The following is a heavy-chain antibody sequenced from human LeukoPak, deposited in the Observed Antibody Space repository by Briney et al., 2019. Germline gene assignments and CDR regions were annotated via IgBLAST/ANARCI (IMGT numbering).Heavy chain of an antibody. Sequence: GGTLRLSCTASGFTFRNHGMSWVRQAPGKGLEWVSGIIPNGGITYYADSVKGRFTISRDNSRNTLCLQMTRLRAEDTAVYYCANPRGAYYYDSSGQFDYWGQGTLVTVSS. D-gene: IGHD3-22*01. CDR2: IIPNGGIT. J-gene: IGHJ4*02. CDR1: GFTFRNHG. CDR3: ANPRGAYYYDSSGQFDY. V-gene: IGHV3-23*01.